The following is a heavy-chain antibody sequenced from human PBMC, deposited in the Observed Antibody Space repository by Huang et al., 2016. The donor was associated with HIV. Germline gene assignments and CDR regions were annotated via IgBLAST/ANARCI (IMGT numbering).Heavy chain of an antibody. D-gene: IGHD6-13*01. CDR1: GYTFSSYA. Sequence: QVQLVQSGAEVRKPGASVRVSCKASGYTFSSYAIHWVRQAPGQSRGGMGRISIGEGRKEYLWQLQGRATITTDTSANTVYLGLSGLRSEDTAVYYCARQRSPDSSSHLYWGQGTLVTVSS. CDR3: ARQRSPDSSSHLY. V-gene: IGHV1-3*04. CDR2: ISIGEGRK. J-gene: IGHJ4*02.